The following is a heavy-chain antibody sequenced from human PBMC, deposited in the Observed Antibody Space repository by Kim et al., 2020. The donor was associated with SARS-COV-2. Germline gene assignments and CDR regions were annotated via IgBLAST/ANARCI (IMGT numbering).Heavy chain of an antibody. D-gene: IGHD6-25*01. CDR2: ISPGGDSI. CDR3: AKAGRGYNAFEF. Sequence: GGSLRVSCAASGFTFSDSYMNWIRQAPGKGLEWVSFISPGGDSIFYSDSVKGRFTISRDNAKNSLYLQMNSLRVEDSAIYYCAKAGRGYNAFEFWGQGTL. CDR1: GFTFSDSY. J-gene: IGHJ4*02. V-gene: IGHV3-11*01.